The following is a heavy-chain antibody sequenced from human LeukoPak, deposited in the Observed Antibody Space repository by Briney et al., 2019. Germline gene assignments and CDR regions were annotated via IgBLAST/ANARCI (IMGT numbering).Heavy chain of an antibody. V-gene: IGHV1-18*01. CDR2: ISADNGQT. D-gene: IGHD1-26*01. CDR3: ARDPGTYTGSYYGLN. J-gene: IGHJ4*02. CDR1: GYTFTTYA. Sequence: ASVKVSCKASGYTFTTYAITWGRQAPGQGLEWMGWISADNGQTKYAQNYQDRVTRTTDTPTSTAYLELKSLRSDDTAVYYCARDPGTYTGSYYGLNWGQGTLVTV.